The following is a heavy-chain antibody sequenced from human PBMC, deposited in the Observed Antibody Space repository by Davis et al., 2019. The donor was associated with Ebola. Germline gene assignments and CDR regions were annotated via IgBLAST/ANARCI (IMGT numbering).Heavy chain of an antibody. CDR2: INIDGSST. J-gene: IGHJ6*02. V-gene: IGHV3-74*01. D-gene: IGHD4-17*01. Sequence: GESLKISCVASGFTFSSNWMHWVRQAPGKGLVWVSRINIDGSSTSYADSVKGRFTISRDNAKNTLYLQMNSLRAEDTAVYYCARVRAYYYYYGMDVWGQGTTVTVSS. CDR1: GFTFSSNW. CDR3: ARVRAYYYYYGMDV.